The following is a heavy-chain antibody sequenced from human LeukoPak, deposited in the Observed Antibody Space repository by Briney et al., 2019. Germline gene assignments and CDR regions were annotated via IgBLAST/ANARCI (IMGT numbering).Heavy chain of an antibody. CDR1: GFPLSSYS. CDR3: ATVKGTYFDY. CDR2: ISASGSNI. Sequence: GGSLRLSCAASGFPLSSYSINWFRQAPGKGLEWVAYISASGSNIYYVDSVMGRFTVSRDNPKSSLFLQMNSPRAEDTAVYYCATVKGTYFDYWGQGALLTVSS. D-gene: IGHD1-1*01. J-gene: IGHJ4*02. V-gene: IGHV3-48*01.